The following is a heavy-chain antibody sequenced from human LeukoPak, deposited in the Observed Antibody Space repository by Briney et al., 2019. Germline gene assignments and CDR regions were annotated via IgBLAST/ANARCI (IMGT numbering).Heavy chain of an antibody. V-gene: IGHV3-23*01. CDR2: YNGGNDGT. D-gene: IGHD1-7*01. Sequence: GGSLRLSCAASGFTFSSYAMSWVRQAPEKGLEWLSVYNGGNDGTYYADSVKGRFTISRDNSKNSLYLQLNSLRTEDTAVYYCAKANGITGTTYWYFDLWGRGTLVTVSS. CDR1: GFTFSSYA. J-gene: IGHJ2*01. CDR3: AKANGITGTTYWYFDL.